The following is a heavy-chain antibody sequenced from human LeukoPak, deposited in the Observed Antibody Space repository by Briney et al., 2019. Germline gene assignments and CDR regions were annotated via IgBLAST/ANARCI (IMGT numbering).Heavy chain of an antibody. CDR1: GYTFTTYY. D-gene: IGHD7-27*01. CDR2: INPSGGST. J-gene: IGHJ4*02. V-gene: IGHV1-46*01. CDR3: ARAPNGGLPGAY. Sequence: ASVKVSCKASGYTFTTYYIHWVRQAPGQGLEWMGIINPSGGSTSYARKVQGRVTMTRDTSTSTVYMELSSLRSEDTAVYYCARAPNGGLPGAYWGQGTLVTVSS.